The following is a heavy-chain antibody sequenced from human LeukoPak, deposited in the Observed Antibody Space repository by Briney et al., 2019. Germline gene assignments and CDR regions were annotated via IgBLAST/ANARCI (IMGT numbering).Heavy chain of an antibody. CDR1: GGSINSFY. V-gene: IGHV4-4*07. CDR2: IYSSGST. J-gene: IGHJ4*02. Sequence: SETLSLTCTVSGGSINSFYWTWIRQPAGKGLEWIGRIYSSGSTNFNPSLKSRVTMSVDTSKNQFSLKLSSVTAADTAVYYCAREEMDGSGTYGLRLRPSDYWGQGTLVTVSS. D-gene: IGHD3-10*01. CDR3: AREEMDGSGTYGLRLRPSDY.